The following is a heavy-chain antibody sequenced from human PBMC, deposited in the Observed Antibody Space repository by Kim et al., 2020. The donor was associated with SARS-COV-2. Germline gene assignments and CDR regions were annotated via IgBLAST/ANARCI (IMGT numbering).Heavy chain of an antibody. CDR1: GGSISSYY. CDR3: ARDLYYGSGSHTPIYYYYGMDV. Sequence: SETLSLTCTVSGGSISSYYWSWIRQPPGKGLEWIGYIYYSGSTNYNPSLKSRVTISVDTSKNQFSLKLSSVTAADTAVYYCARDLYYGSGSHTPIYYYYGMDVWGQGTTVTVSS. J-gene: IGHJ6*02. D-gene: IGHD3-10*01. V-gene: IGHV4-59*01. CDR2: IYYSGST.